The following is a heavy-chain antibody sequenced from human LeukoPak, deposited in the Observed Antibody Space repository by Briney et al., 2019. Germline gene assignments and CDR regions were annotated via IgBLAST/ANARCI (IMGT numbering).Heavy chain of an antibody. Sequence: GRSLRLSCAGSGFIFNNYAMHWVRQPPGKGLEWVSGISWNSGSIDYADSVKGRFTISRDNAKNSLYLQMNSLRVGDTAFYYCAKDNRRHYTSGPNPDSLHWGQGALVTVSS. D-gene: IGHD6-19*01. CDR1: GFIFNNYA. CDR2: ISWNSGSI. V-gene: IGHV3-9*01. CDR3: AKDNRRHYTSGPNPDSLH. J-gene: IGHJ4*02.